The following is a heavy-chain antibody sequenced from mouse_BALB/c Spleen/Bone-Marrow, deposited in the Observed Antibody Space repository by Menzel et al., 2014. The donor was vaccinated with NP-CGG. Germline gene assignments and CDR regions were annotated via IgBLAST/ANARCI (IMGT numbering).Heavy chain of an antibody. CDR3: AREGRGYYGSSGAAMDY. V-gene: IGHV2-9*02. D-gene: IGHD1-1*01. J-gene: IGHJ4*01. CDR2: IWAGGST. Sequence: VMLVESGPGLVAPSQSLSISCTVSGFSLTSYGVHWIRQPPGQGLEWLGAIWAGGSTNYNSALMSRLRINKDNSKSQVFLKMNSLQTDDTAMYYCAREGRGYYGSSGAAMDYWGQGTTVTVPS. CDR1: GFSLTSYG.